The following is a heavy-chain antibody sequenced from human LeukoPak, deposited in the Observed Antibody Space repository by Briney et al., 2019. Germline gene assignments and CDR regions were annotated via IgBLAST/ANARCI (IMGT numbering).Heavy chain of an antibody. V-gene: IGHV4-4*07. CDR3: ARDRVSADYLYYYYYYMDV. Sequence: PSETLSLTCTVSGGSISSYYWSWIRQPAGKGLEWIGRIYTSGSTNYNPSLKSRVTMSVDTSKNQFSLKLSSVTAADTAVYYCARDRVSADYLYYYYYYMDVWGKGTTVTVSS. CDR2: IYTSGST. D-gene: IGHD4-11*01. CDR1: GGSISSYY. J-gene: IGHJ6*03.